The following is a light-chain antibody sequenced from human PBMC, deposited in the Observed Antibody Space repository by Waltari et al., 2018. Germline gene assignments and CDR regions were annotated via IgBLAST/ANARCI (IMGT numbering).Light chain of an antibody. V-gene: IGKV3-20*01. CDR3: QQYDTSPYT. CDR1: QSVRSSY. J-gene: IGKJ2*01. CDR2: GAS. Sequence: EIVLTQSPGTLSLSPGDRATFSCGASQSVRSSYLAWYQHKFGRPPRLLISGASTRATGIPGRFSGSGSGTDFTLTISRLEPEDFAVYYCQQYDTSPYTFGQGTKLETK.